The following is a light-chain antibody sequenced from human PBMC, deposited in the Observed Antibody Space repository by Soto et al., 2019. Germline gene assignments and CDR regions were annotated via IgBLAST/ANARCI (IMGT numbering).Light chain of an antibody. V-gene: IGLV1-44*01. CDR3: AAWDDSLNGHV. CDR2: TTN. J-gene: IGLJ1*01. Sequence: QLVLTQPHSASGTPGQGVTISSSGSSSNIGTSSVHWFQQLPGTAPKLLISTTNQRPSGVPERFSGSKSGTSASLAISGLQSEDEADYYCAAWDDSLNGHVFGTGTKVTVL. CDR1: SSNIGTSS.